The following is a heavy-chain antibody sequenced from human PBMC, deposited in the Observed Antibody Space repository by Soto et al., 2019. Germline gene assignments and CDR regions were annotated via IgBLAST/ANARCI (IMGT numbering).Heavy chain of an antibody. V-gene: IGHV4-34*01. J-gene: IGHJ5*02. CDR2: INHTGST. Sequence: SETLSLTCAVSGQSFSEYYWSWIRQSPGKGLEWIGDINHTGSTTYNPSLKSRVTISVDTSKNQFSLKLSSVTAADTAVYYCARHPYYDFWSGYKNNWFDPWGQGALVTVSS. D-gene: IGHD3-3*01. CDR1: GQSFSEYY. CDR3: ARHPYYDFWSGYKNNWFDP.